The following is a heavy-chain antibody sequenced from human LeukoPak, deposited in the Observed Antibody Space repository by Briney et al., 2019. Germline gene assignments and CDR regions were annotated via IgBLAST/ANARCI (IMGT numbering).Heavy chain of an antibody. V-gene: IGHV3-11*01. CDR1: GFTFSDYY. CDR2: ISSSGSTI. D-gene: IGHD2-2*01. CDR3: ARDLGFSVAPPY. Sequence: GGSLRLSCAASGFTFSDYYMSWIRQAPGKGLEWVSYISSSGSTIYYADSVKGRFTISRDNAKSSLYLQMNSLRVEDTAVYYCARDLGFSVAPPYWGQGTLVTVSS. J-gene: IGHJ4*02.